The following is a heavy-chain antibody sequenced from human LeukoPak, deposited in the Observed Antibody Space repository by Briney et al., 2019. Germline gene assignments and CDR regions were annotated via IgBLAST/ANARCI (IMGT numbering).Heavy chain of an antibody. J-gene: IGHJ4*02. D-gene: IGHD2-8*01. CDR1: GFTFDDYA. Sequence: GRSLRLSCAASGFTFDDYAMHWVRQAPGKGLEWVSGISWNSGSIGYADSVKGRFTISRDNAKNSLYLQMISLGAEDTALYYCAKGPIVLMGGALHYWGQGTLVTVSS. CDR3: AKGPIVLMGGALHY. CDR2: ISWNSGSI. V-gene: IGHV3-9*01.